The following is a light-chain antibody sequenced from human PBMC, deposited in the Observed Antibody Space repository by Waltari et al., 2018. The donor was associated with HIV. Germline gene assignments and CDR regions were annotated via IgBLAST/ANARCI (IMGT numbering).Light chain of an antibody. J-gene: IGKJ1*01. CDR3: QQYDDLPSTT. V-gene: IGKV1-33*01. CDR1: QDISNY. Sequence: DIQMTQSPSSLSASVGDRVTITCQASQDISNYLNWYQQKPGKAPKLLIYDASNLETGVPSRFSGRGSGTDFTFTISSLQPEDIATYYCQQYDDLPSTTFGQGTKVEIK. CDR2: DAS.